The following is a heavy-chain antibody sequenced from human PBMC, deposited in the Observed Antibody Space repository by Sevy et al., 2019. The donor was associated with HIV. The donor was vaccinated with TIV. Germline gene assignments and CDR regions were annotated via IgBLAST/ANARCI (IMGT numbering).Heavy chain of an antibody. V-gene: IGHV3-48*02. Sequence: GGSLRLSCAASGFTFSSYSMNWVRQAPGKGLEWVSYISSSSSTIYYADSEKGRFTISRDNAKNSLYLQMNSLRDEDTAVYYCARGGPKYYDFWSGYPPFDYWGQGTLVTVSS. CDR2: ISSSSSTI. D-gene: IGHD3-3*01. CDR1: GFTFSSYS. J-gene: IGHJ4*02. CDR3: ARGGPKYYDFWSGYPPFDY.